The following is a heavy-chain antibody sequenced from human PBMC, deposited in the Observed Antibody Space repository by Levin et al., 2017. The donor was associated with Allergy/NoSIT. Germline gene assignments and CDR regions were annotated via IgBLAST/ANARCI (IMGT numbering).Heavy chain of an antibody. CDR3: ARDFTMVRGVPLGMDV. J-gene: IGHJ6*02. D-gene: IGHD3-10*01. V-gene: IGHV4-30-2*01. Sequence: SETLSLTCAVSGGSISSGGYSWSWIRQPPGKGLEWIGYIYHSGSTYYNPSLKSRVTISVDRSKNQFSLKLSSVTAADTAVYYCARDFTMVRGVPLGMDVWGQGTTVTVSS. CDR1: GGSISSGGYS. CDR2: IYHSGST.